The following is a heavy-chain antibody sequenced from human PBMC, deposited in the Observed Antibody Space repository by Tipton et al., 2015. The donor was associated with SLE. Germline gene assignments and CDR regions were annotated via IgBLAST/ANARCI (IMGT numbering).Heavy chain of an antibody. J-gene: IGHJ6*03. CDR3: ARGGLGVSYYYYMDV. CDR1: GGSISSYY. Sequence: TLSLTCTVSGGSISSYYWSWIRQPPGKGLERIGYIYYSGSTNYNPSLKSRVTISVDTSKNQFSLKLSSVTAADTAVYYCARGGLGVSYYYYMDVWGKGTTVTVSS. CDR2: IYYSGST. D-gene: IGHD1-26*01. V-gene: IGHV4-59*01.